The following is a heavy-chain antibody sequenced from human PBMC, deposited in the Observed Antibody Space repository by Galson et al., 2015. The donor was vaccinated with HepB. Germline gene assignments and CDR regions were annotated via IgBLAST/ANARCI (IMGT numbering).Heavy chain of an antibody. CDR2: TYYRSKWYN. D-gene: IGHD6-19*01. J-gene: IGHJ6*02. V-gene: IGHV6-1*01. CDR1: GDSVSSNSAA. CDR3: ARDITISYSSGWYSYYYYGMDV. Sequence: CAISGDSVSSNSAAWNRIRQSPSRGLEWLGRTYYRSKWYNDYAVSVKSRITINPDTSKNQFSLQLNSVTPEDTAVYYCARDITISYSSGWYSYYYYGMDVWGQGTTVTVSS.